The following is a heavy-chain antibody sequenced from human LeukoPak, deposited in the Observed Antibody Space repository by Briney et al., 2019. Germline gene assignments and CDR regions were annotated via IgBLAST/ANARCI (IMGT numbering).Heavy chain of an antibody. J-gene: IGHJ4*02. V-gene: IGHV1-3*01. CDR1: GYTFINYA. CDR2: INAHNGDT. CDR3: ARGSTSDWPLEY. D-gene: IGHD2-21*02. Sequence: ASVKVSCKASGYTFINYAIHWVRQAPGQRLEWMGWINAHNGDTKYSQKFQGRVAITRDTSANIVYMELSTLRFGDTVVYYCARGSTSDWPLEYWGRGILVTVSS.